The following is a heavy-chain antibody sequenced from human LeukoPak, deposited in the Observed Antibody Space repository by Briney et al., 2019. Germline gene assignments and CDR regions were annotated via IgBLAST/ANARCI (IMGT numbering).Heavy chain of an antibody. CDR2: VSYSGGT. J-gene: IGHJ4*02. CDR1: GASVRSHY. CDR3: ARLSTYYDFWSPLDY. D-gene: IGHD3-3*01. V-gene: IGHV4-59*02. Sequence: SETLSLTCTVSGASVRSHYWSWIRQPPGKGLEWIGYVSYSGGTNCNPSLKSRVTISLDTSNDQFSLRLNSVTAADTAVYYCARLSTYYDFWSPLDYWGQGTLVTVSS.